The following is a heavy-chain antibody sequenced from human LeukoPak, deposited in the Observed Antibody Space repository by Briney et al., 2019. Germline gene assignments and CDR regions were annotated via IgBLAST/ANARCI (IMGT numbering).Heavy chain of an antibody. V-gene: IGHV1-18*01. J-gene: IGHJ6*02. CDR1: GYTFTSYG. CDR2: ISAYNGNT. CDR3: ARDSVVVPAAIYGMDV. Sequence: GASVKVSCKASGYTFTSYGISWVRQAPGQGLEWMGWISAYNGNTNYAQKLQGRVTMTTDTSTSTAYMEMRSLRYEDTAVYYCARDSVVVPAAIYGMDVWGQGTTVTVSS. D-gene: IGHD2-2*02.